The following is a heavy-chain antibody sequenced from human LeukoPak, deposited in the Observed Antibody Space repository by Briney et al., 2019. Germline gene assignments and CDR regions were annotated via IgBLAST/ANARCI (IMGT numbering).Heavy chain of an antibody. CDR3: ARSYWALYSYGYVDY. CDR1: GFTFSNYW. Sequence: PGGSLRLSCAASGFTFSNYWMHWIRQPPGKGLEWIGSIYHSGSTYYNPSLKSRVTISVDTSKNQFSLKLSSVTAADTAVYYCARSYWALYSYGYVDYWGQGTLVTVSS. J-gene: IGHJ4*02. CDR2: IYHSGST. D-gene: IGHD5-18*01. V-gene: IGHV4-38-2*01.